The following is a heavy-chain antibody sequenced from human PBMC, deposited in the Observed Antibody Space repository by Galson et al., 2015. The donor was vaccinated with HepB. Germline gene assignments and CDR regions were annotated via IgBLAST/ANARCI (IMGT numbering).Heavy chain of an antibody. V-gene: IGHV3-15*07. CDR2: IKSKTDGGTT. CDR1: GFTFSNAW. J-gene: IGHJ3*02. CDR3: TTGFCGEWELLSVCAFDI. D-gene: IGHD1-26*01. Sequence: SLRLSCAASGFTFSNAWMNWVRQAPGKGLEWVGRIKSKTDGGTTDYAAPVKGRFTISRDDSKNTLYLQMNSLKTEDTAVYYCTTGFCGEWELLSVCAFDIWGQGTMVTVSS.